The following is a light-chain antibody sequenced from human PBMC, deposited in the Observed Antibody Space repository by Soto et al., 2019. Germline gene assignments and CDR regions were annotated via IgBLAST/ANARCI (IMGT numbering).Light chain of an antibody. CDR1: QSISSY. CDR2: AAS. J-gene: IGKJ1*01. V-gene: IGKV1-39*01. CDR3: QQYYSTPPT. Sequence: DIQLTQSPYSLSASVGERVTLTCRASQSISSYLNWYQQKPGKAPKLLIYAASSLQSGVPSRFSGSGSGTDFTLTISSLQAEDVAVYYCQQYYSTPPTFGQGTNVDI.